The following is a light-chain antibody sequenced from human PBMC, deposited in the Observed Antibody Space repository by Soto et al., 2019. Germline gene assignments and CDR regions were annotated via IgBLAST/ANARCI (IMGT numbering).Light chain of an antibody. CDR2: DVS. Sequence: QSVLTQPASVSGSPGQSITISCTGTSSDVGGYDYVSWYQQHPGKAPKLMIFDVSNRPSGVSNRFSGSKSGSTASLTISVLQAEGGADYYCSSYTRSTTLVFGGGTKLTVL. J-gene: IGLJ2*01. CDR3: SSYTRSTTLV. CDR1: SSDVGGYDY. V-gene: IGLV2-14*03.